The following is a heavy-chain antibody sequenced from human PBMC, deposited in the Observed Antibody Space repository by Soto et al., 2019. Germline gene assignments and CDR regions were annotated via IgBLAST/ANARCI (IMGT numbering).Heavy chain of an antibody. Sequence: PSQTLSLTCAVCGGSLSGYYWSWIRQPPGKGLEWIGEINHSGSTNYNPYLKSRLTISVDTSKNHLSLNLSSVTAADTAVHYCARDRMVRGVIIRTNYYGMDVCAQGTTVTVSS. J-gene: IGHJ6*02. D-gene: IGHD3-10*01. CDR1: GGSLSGYY. V-gene: IGHV4-34*01. CDR2: INHSGST. CDR3: ARDRMVRGVIIRTNYYGMDV.